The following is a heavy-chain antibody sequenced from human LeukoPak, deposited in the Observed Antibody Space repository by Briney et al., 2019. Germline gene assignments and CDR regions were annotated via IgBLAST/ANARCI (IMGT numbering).Heavy chain of an antibody. CDR3: ARGPLIYPSSFSGSYSGAFDI. J-gene: IGHJ3*02. Sequence: SETLSLTCTVSGGSISSYYWSWIRQPPGKGLEWIGYIYYSGSTNYNPSLKSRVTISVDTSKNQFSLKLSSVTAADTAVYYCARGPLIYPSSFSGSYSGAFDIWGQGTMVTVSS. D-gene: IGHD1-26*01. CDR2: IYYSGST. CDR1: GGSISSYY. V-gene: IGHV4-59*01.